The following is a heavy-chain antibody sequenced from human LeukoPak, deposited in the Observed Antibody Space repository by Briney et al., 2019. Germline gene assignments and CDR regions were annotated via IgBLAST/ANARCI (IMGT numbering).Heavy chain of an antibody. CDR3: ARDGGSDSYGSYYFDY. Sequence: SETLSLTCTVSGGSISSGGYYWSWIGQHPGKGLEWIGYIYYSGSTYYNPSLKSRVTISVDTSKNQFSLKLSSVTAADTAVYYCARDGGSDSYGSYYFDYCGQGTLVTVSS. V-gene: IGHV4-31*03. CDR1: GGSISSGGYY. CDR2: IYYSGST. J-gene: IGHJ4*02. D-gene: IGHD5-18*01.